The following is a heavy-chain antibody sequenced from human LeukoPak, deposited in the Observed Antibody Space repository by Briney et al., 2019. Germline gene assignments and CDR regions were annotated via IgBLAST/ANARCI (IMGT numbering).Heavy chain of an antibody. CDR2: INTDGRTT. J-gene: IGHJ4*02. CDR3: ARDLAGSRDK. V-gene: IGHV3-74*01. CDR1: EFTFSNYW. D-gene: IGHD2-15*01. Sequence: GESLRLSCVDSEFTFSNYWMHWARQTPGEGLVWVSRINTDGRTTNYADSVKGRFTISRDNARNTLYLQMNSLRAEDTAVYYCARDLAGSRDKWGQGTLSPSPQ.